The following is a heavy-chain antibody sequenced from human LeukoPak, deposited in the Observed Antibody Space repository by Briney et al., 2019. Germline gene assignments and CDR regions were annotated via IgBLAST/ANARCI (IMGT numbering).Heavy chain of an antibody. D-gene: IGHD3-10*01. CDR3: ARGQAALWFGEL. CDR1: GGSFSSGSDY. J-gene: IGHJ4*02. Sequence: ASETLSLTCTVSGGSFSSGSDYWSWIRQPPGKGLEWIGHISYSGSTNYNPSLKSRVTISLDTSKNQLSLKLSSVTTADTAVYYCARGQAALWFGELWGQGTLVTVSS. V-gene: IGHV4-61*01. CDR2: ISYSGST.